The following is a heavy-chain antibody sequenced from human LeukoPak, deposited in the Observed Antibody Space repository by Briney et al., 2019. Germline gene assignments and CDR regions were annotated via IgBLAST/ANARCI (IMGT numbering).Heavy chain of an antibody. Sequence: SETLSLTCTVSGGSISSYYWSWIRQPPGKGLEWIGYIYYSGSTNYNPSLKSRVTISVDTSKNQFSLKLSSVTAADTAVYYCGSTNYNPSLKSRVTISVDTSKNQFSLKLSSVTAADTAVYYCAREGSLTGYYDREAFDIWGQGTMVTVSS. CDR2: IYYSGST. V-gene: IGHV4-59*01. CDR3: GSTNYNPSLKSRVTISVDTSKNQFSLKLSSVTAADTAVYYCAREGSLTGYYDREAFDI. J-gene: IGHJ3*02. CDR1: GGSISSYY. D-gene: IGHD3-10*01.